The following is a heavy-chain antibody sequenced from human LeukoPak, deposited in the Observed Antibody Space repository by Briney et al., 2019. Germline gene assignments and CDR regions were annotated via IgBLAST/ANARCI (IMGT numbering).Heavy chain of an antibody. J-gene: IGHJ5*01. CDR3: ARVPHNCSGGRCYSGWFDP. V-gene: IGHV4-34*12. CDR1: GGSFSGYY. D-gene: IGHD2-15*01. Sequence: SETLSLTCAVYGGSFSGYYWSWIRQPPGKGLEWIGVVFHSGTTNYNPSLKSRVSISVDTSKNQFSLKLTSMTAADTAVYYCARVPHNCSGGRCYSGWFDPWGQGSLVTVSS. CDR2: VFHSGTT.